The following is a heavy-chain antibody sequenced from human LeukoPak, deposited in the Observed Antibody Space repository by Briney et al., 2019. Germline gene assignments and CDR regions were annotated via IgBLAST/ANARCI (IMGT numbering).Heavy chain of an antibody. CDR2: IIPIFGTA. CDR3: ARAVGGYYDRSGYYYDYFDY. Sequence: SVKVSCKASGGTFSSYAISWVRQARGQGLEWMGRIIPIFGTANYAQKFQGRVTITTDESTSTAYMELSSLRSEDTAVYYCARAVGGYYDRSGYYYDYFDYWGQGTLVTVSS. D-gene: IGHD3-22*01. CDR1: GGTFSSYA. V-gene: IGHV1-69*05. J-gene: IGHJ4*02.